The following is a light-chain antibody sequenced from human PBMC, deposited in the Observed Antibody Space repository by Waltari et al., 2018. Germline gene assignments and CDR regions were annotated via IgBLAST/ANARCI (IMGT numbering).Light chain of an antibody. Sequence: QSALTQPASVSGSPGQSITISCTGTSDDIGGHKLVSWYQQYPGKAPKLLIYEVIKRPSGVSVRFSGSKSGNTASLTISGLQPEDESVYYCSSYAGHRSSPYVVFGGGTRLTVL. CDR1: SDDIGGHKL. CDR3: SSYAGHRSSPYVV. J-gene: IGLJ2*01. CDR2: EVI. V-gene: IGLV2-23*02.